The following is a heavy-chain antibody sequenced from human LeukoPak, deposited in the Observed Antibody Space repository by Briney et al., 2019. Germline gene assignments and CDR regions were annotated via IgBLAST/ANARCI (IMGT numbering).Heavy chain of an antibody. Sequence: PSETLSLTCTVSGGSISSSSYYWGWIRQPPGKGLEWIGSIYYSGSTYYNPSLKSRVTISVDTFKNQFSLKLSSVTSADTAVYYCARGNGWYYYWGQGTLVTVSS. CDR2: IYYSGST. D-gene: IGHD6-19*01. V-gene: IGHV4-39*07. CDR3: ARGNGWYYY. J-gene: IGHJ4*02. CDR1: GGSISSSSYY.